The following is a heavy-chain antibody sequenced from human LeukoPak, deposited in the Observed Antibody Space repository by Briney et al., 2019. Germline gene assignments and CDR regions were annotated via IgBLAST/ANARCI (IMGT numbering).Heavy chain of an antibody. J-gene: IGHJ4*02. CDR1: GYTFTGYY. Sequence: GASVKVSCKASGYTFTGYYMHWVRQAPGQGLEWMGWINPNSGGTNYAQKFQGRVTMTRDTSISTAYMELSRLRSDDMAVYYCASLNYYYDSSGYHYWGQGTLVTVSS. CDR3: ASLNYYYDSSGYHY. CDR2: INPNSGGT. D-gene: IGHD3-22*01. V-gene: IGHV1-2*02.